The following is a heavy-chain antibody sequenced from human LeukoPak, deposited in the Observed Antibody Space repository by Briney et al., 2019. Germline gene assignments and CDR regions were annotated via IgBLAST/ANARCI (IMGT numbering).Heavy chain of an antibody. J-gene: IGHJ4*02. CDR2: ISSTSSTI. D-gene: IGHD3-10*01. V-gene: IGHV3-48*02. CDR3: ARPTSGFYKF. CDR1: GFTFSSYG. Sequence: RPGGSLRLSCVASGFTFSSYGMSWVRQSLGKGLEWVSYISSTSSTIYYADSVRGRFTISRDNARNSLYLQMNSLRDEDTAVYYCARPTSGFYKFWGQGTLVTVSS.